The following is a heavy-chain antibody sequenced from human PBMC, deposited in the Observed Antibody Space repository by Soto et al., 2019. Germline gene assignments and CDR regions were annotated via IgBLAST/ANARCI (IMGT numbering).Heavy chain of an antibody. V-gene: IGHV1-18*01. J-gene: IGHJ4*02. Sequence: GASVKVSCKASGYTFTSYGISWVRQAPGQGLEWMGWISAYNGNTNYAQKLQGRVTMTTDTSTSTAYMELRSLRSDDTAVYYCATRDRRDGVWQSFDYWGQGTLVTVSS. CDR1: GYTFTSYG. D-gene: IGHD2-8*01. CDR3: ATRDRRDGVWQSFDY. CDR2: ISAYNGNT.